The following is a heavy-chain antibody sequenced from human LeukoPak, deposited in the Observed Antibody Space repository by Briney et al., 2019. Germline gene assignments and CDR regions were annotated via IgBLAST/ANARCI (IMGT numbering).Heavy chain of an antibody. CDR3: ARASPTSIAVYY. D-gene: IGHD6-19*01. CDR2: IYYSRST. CDR1: GGSISSGGYY. V-gene: IGHV4-31*03. J-gene: IGHJ4*02. Sequence: SQTLSLTCTVSGGSISSGGYYWSWIRQHPGKGLEWIGYIYYSRSTYYNPSLKSRVTISVDTSKNQFSLKLSSVTAADTAVYYCARASPTSIAVYYWGQGTLVTVSS.